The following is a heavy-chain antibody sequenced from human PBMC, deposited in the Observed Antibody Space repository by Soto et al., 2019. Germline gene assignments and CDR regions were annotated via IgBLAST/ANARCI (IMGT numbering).Heavy chain of an antibody. V-gene: IGHV4-39*01. D-gene: IGHD3-22*01. J-gene: IGHJ4*02. CDR3: ARLGGYVSVGYYYLWDS. Sequence: QLQLQESGTGLVKPSETLSLTCRVSDGSMNSDSSYWGWIRQPPRKGLEWIGVINHSGSTYHNLSLKGRVTMSVDASRTQFSLKLTSMTAADTAVYYCARLGGYVSVGYYYLWDSWGQGTLVTVSS. CDR1: DGSMNSDSSY. CDR2: INHSGST.